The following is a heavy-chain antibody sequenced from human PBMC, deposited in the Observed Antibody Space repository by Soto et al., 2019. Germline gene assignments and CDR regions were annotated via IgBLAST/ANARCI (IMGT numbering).Heavy chain of an antibody. J-gene: IGHJ4*02. V-gene: IGHV3-23*01. CDR3: ARDRHGSRPEVTTF. CDR2: ISDNGCRT. Sequence: GGSLRLSCAASGFTFSTYAMTWVRQAPGKGLESVSGISDNGCRTYYADSVKGRFTISRDNSKNTLYLQMNCQRGEGTSIYFCARDRHGSRPEVTTFWGRGTLVTVSS. D-gene: IGHD6-25*01. CDR1: GFTFSTYA.